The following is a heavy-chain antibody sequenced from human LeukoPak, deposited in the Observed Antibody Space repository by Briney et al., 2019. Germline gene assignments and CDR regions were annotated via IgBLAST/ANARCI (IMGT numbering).Heavy chain of an antibody. V-gene: IGHV3-23*01. CDR2: ISGSGGGGST. J-gene: IGHJ4*02. D-gene: IGHD6-13*01. CDR3: ARCSPFDY. Sequence: GGSLRLSCAASGFSFSTYAMSWVRQAPGKGLEWVSVISGSGGGGSTYTADSVSGRFTISRDNSKSTLYLQMNSLRVADTAVYYCARCSPFDYWGQGTLVTVSS. CDR1: GFSFSTYA.